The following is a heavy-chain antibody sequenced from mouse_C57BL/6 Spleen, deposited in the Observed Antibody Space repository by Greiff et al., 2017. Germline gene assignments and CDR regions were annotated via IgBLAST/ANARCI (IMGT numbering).Heavy chain of an antibody. CDR1: GYAFSSSW. Sequence: QVQLQQSGPELVKPGASVKISCKASGYAFSSSWMNWVKQRPGKGLEWIGRMYPGDGDTNYNGKFKGKATLTADKSSSTAYMQLSSLTSEDSAVYFCARPFDYWGQGTTLTVSS. J-gene: IGHJ2*01. CDR2: MYPGDGDT. V-gene: IGHV1-82*01. CDR3: ARPFDY.